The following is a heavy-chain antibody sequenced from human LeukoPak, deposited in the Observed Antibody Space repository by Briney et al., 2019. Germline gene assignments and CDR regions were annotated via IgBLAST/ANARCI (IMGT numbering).Heavy chain of an antibody. J-gene: IGHJ4*02. V-gene: IGHV3-23*01. CDR1: GFTFSSYA. CDR2: ISGSGGST. Sequence: PGGSLRLSCEASGFTFSSYAMSWVRQAPGKGLEWVSAISGSGGSTYYADSVKGRFTISRDNSKKTLYLQMNSLRAEDTAVYYCARENYDFWSGYYTGLDYWGQGTLVTVSS. D-gene: IGHD3-3*01. CDR3: ARENYDFWSGYYTGLDY.